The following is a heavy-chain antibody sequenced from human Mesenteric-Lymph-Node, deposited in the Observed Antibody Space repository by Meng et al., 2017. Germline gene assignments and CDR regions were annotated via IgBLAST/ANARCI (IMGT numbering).Heavy chain of an antibody. J-gene: IGHJ4*02. CDR1: GFTFSSNY. D-gene: IGHD3-16*01. V-gene: IGHV3-74*01. CDR2: INPDGSSS. Sequence: EEQLVESGGGLAQPGGSLRLSCAASGFTFSSNYMHWVRQTPGKGLVWVSRINPDGSSSNNADSVKGRFTVSRDNSKNTLYLQMNSLRAEDTAMYYCARDMMDLGQGTLVTVSS. CDR3: ARDMMD.